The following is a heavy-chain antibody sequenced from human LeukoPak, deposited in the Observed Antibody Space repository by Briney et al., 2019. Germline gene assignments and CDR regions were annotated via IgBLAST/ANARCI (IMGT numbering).Heavy chain of an antibody. J-gene: IGHJ5*02. V-gene: IGHV1-69*05. CDR1: GGSFIIYG. CDR2: IIPIFSIS. Sequence: SVRVSFTGSGGSFIIYGIRGGRQAPGQGGERGGGIIPIFSISNYPHNFQGRVTISTDYSTRTAYMAMSILRSEDTAVYYCAREDHTANNCFDPWGQGTLVTVSS. CDR3: AREDHTANNCFDP. D-gene: IGHD5-18*01.